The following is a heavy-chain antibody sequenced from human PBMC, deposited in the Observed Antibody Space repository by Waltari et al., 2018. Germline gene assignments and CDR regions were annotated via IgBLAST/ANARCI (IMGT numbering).Heavy chain of an antibody. D-gene: IGHD6-13*01. CDR2: IKKDGSEK. J-gene: IGHJ4*02. CDR1: GFTFSSYW. V-gene: IGHV3-7*04. CDR3: ARDLGIAAAGGGYY. Sequence: EVQLVESGGGLVQPGGSLRLSCAASGFTFSSYWMSWVRQAPGKGLEWVANIKKDGSEKYYVDSVKGRFTISRDNAKNSLYLQMNSLRAEDTAVYYCARDLGIAAAGGGYYWGQGTLVTVSS.